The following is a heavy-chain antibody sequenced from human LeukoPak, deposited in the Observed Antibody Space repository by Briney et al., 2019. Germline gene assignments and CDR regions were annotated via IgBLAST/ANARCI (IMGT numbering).Heavy chain of an antibody. CDR1: GGSISSSSYY. CDR2: IYYSGST. Sequence: SETLSLTCTVSGGSISSSSYYWGWLRQPPGQGLEWIVSIYYSGSTYYNPSLKSRVTISVDTSKNQFSLKLSSVTAADTAVYYCARQDYYDSSGEGFDYWGQGTLVTVSS. D-gene: IGHD3-22*01. CDR3: ARQDYYDSSGEGFDY. V-gene: IGHV4-39*01. J-gene: IGHJ4*02.